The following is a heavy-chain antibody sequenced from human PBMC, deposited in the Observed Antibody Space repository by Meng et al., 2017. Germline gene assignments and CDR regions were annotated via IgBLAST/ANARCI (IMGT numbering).Heavy chain of an antibody. CDR2: IIPIFGTA. CDR3: ARGVGYGGNSLYFDY. V-gene: IGHV1-69*06. J-gene: IGHJ4*02. Sequence: QGQLVQSGDGVKKPGSSVKVSCKASGGTFSSYAISWVRQAPGQGLEWMGGIIPIFGTANYAQKFQGRVTITADKSTSTAYMELSSLRSEDTAVYYCARGVGYGGNSLYFDYWGRGTLVTVSS. D-gene: IGHD4-23*01. CDR1: GGTFSSYA.